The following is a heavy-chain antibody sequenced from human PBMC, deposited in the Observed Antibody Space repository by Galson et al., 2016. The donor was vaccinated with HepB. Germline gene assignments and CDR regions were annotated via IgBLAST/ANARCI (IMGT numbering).Heavy chain of an antibody. CDR3: ARDPHASGWAAYYFDA. Sequence: SLRLSCAVSGFTFSRCGMHWVRQAPGKGLEWVAVIWSDGSNLYYADSVQGRFTISRDNSKNTLFLQMNSLRAEDTAVYFCARDPHASGWAAYYFDAWGQGTLVTVSS. D-gene: IGHD6-19*01. J-gene: IGHJ5*02. V-gene: IGHV3-33*01. CDR1: GFTFSRCG. CDR2: IWSDGSNL.